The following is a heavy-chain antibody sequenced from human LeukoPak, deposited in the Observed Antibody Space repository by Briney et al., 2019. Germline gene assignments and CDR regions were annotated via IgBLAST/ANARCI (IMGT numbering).Heavy chain of an antibody. CDR2: ISGSGGST. CDR3: AKRKPFSRTTGANAFDI. Sequence: GGSLRLSCAASGFTFSSYAMSWVRQAPGKGLEWVSAISGSGGSTYYADSVKGRFTISRDNSKNTLYLQMNSLRAEDTAVYYCAKRKPFSRTTGANAFDIWGQGTMVTVSS. J-gene: IGHJ3*02. D-gene: IGHD4-17*01. V-gene: IGHV3-23*01. CDR1: GFTFSSYA.